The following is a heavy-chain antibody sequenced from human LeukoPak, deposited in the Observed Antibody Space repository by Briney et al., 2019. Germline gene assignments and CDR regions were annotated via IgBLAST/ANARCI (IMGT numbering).Heavy chain of an antibody. CDR3: ASGVLEWLPPYYYYGMDV. V-gene: IGHV1-69*13. CDR1: GGTFSSYA. CDR2: IIPIFGTA. Sequence: SVKVSCKASGGTFSSYAISWVRQAPGQGLEWMGGIIPIFGTANYAQKFHGRVTITADESTSTAYMELSSLRSEDTAVYYCASGVLEWLPPYYYYGMDVWGQGTTVTVSS. D-gene: IGHD3-3*01. J-gene: IGHJ6*02.